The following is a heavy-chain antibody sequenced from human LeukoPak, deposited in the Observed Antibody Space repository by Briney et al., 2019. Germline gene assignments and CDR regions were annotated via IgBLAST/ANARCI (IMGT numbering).Heavy chain of an antibody. Sequence: GGSLRLSCAASGFTFSSYWMSWVRQAPGKGLEWVANIKQDGSEKYYVDSVKGRFTISRDNAKNSLYLQMNSLRAEDTAVYYCARVLAGTTSWFDPWGQGTLVTVSS. CDR2: IKQDGSEK. D-gene: IGHD1-1*01. CDR1: GFTFSSYW. J-gene: IGHJ5*02. CDR3: ARVLAGTTSWFDP. V-gene: IGHV3-7*01.